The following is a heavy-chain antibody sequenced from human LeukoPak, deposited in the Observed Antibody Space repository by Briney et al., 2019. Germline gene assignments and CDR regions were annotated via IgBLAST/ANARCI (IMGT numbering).Heavy chain of an antibody. Sequence: PSETLSLTCTVSGGSISSSSYYWGWIRQPPGKGLEWIGSIYYSGSTYYNPSLKSRVTISVDTSKNQFSLKLSSVTAADTAVYYCARLGYWDHWGQGTLVTVSS. CDR2: IYYSGST. CDR1: GGSISSSSYY. V-gene: IGHV4-39*01. CDR3: ARLGYWDH. D-gene: IGHD2-2*03. J-gene: IGHJ4*02.